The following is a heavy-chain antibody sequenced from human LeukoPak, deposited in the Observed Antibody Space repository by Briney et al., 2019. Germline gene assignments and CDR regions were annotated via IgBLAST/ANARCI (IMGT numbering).Heavy chain of an antibody. CDR1: GGTFSSYA. CDR3: AKNPDYGDTLYYFDY. D-gene: IGHD4-17*01. V-gene: IGHV1-69*05. Sequence: SVKVSCKASGGTFSSYAISWVRQAPGQGLEWMGGIIPIFGTANYAQKFQGRVTITTDESTSTAYMELSSLRSEDTAVYYCAKNPDYGDTLYYFDYWGQGTLVTVSS. CDR2: IIPIFGTA. J-gene: IGHJ4*02.